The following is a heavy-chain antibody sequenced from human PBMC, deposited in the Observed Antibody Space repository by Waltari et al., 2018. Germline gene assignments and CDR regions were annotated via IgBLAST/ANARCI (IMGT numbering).Heavy chain of an antibody. V-gene: IGHV1-24*01. J-gene: IGHJ4*02. Sequence: QVQLVQSGAEVKKPGASVKVSCKVSGYTPIELSMHWVRQAPGKGLEWMGGFDPEDGETIYAQKFQGRVTMTEDTSTDTTYMELSSLRSDDTAVYYCATVKSSWSYYFDNWGQGTLVTVSS. CDR3: ATVKSSWSYYFDN. CDR2: FDPEDGET. D-gene: IGHD6-13*01. CDR1: GYTPIELS.